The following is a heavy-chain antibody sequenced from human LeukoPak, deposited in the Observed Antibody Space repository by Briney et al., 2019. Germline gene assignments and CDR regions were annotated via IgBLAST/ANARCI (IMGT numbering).Heavy chain of an antibody. CDR2: IYYIAST. V-gene: IGHV4-39*01. D-gene: IGHD1-26*01. CDR3: ARHEYSGSYFGLSWFDP. J-gene: IGHJ5*02. CDR1: GGSISSSGYY. Sequence: SXXLSLTCTVSGGSISSSGYYWGWIRQPPGKGLEWIASIYYIASTYYNPSLKSRVTISVDTSKNQLSLKLSSLTAADTAVYYCARHEYSGSYFGLSWFDPWGQGTLVTVSS.